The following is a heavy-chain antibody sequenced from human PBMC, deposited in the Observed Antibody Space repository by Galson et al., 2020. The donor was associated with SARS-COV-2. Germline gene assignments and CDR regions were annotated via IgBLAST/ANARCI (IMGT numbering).Heavy chain of an antibody. CDR3: AKAHTPILRFMAHFDS. D-gene: IGHD3-16*01. J-gene: IGHJ4*02. CDR2: VSGNGLGT. Sequence: GGSLRLSCAASGFTFNDYAMTWVRQAPGKGLEYVSTVSGNGLGTYYADFVKGRFTISRDNSKNTIYLHMNGLTAADTAVYYCAKAHTPILRFMAHFDSWGRGTLVSVSS. CDR1: GFTFNDYA. V-gene: IGHV3-23*01.